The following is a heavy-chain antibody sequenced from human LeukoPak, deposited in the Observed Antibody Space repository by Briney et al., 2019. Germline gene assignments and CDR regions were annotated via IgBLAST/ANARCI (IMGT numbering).Heavy chain of an antibody. J-gene: IGHJ3*02. V-gene: IGHV3-7*01. CDR1: GFTFSSYW. D-gene: IGHD3-22*01. Sequence: GGSLRLSCAASGFTFSSYWMTWVRQAPGKGLEWVANIKYDGSEKDYMDSVKGRFTISRDNAKNSLYLQMNSLRAEDTAVYYCARAGYYYDLRGAFDIWGQGTMVTVSS. CDR3: ARAGYYYDLRGAFDI. CDR2: IKYDGSEK.